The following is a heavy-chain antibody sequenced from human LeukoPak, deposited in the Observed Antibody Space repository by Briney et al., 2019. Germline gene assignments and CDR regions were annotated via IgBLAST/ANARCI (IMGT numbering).Heavy chain of an antibody. J-gene: IGHJ4*02. D-gene: IGHD3-10*01. CDR3: AREVRGVIGPADY. Sequence: SGGSLRLSCAVSGFTFSSYCMSWVRQAPGKGLEWVANIKQDGSEKYYVDSVKGRFTISRDNAKKSLYLQMNSLRVEDTAVYYCAREVRGVIGPADYWGQGTLVTVSS. CDR1: GFTFSSYC. CDR2: IKQDGSEK. V-gene: IGHV3-7*01.